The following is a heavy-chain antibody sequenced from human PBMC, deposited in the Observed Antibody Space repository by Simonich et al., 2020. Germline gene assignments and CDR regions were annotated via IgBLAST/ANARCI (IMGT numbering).Heavy chain of an antibody. CDR2: SSRRSRYI. V-gene: IGHV3-21*01. D-gene: IGHD7-27*01. CDR1: GFTFSSYS. CDR3: ARDRGTGVPMDY. Sequence: EVQLVESGGGLVQPGGSLRLSCAASGFTFSSYSMNWVRPALGRGRERVQTSSRRSRYIYDAVSGKGRFTTSGDNAKNSLYLQMNSLRAEDTAVDYCARDRGTGVPMDYWGQGTLVTVSS. J-gene: IGHJ4*02.